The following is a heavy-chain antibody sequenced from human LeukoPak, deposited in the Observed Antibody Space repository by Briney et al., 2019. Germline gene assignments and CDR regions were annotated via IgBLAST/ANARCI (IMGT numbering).Heavy chain of an antibody. CDR2: ISGSGGST. D-gene: IGHD3-22*01. CDR1: GFTFSSYA. CDR3: AKSEYYDSSGYYEGALYY. V-gene: IGHV3-23*01. J-gene: IGHJ4*02. Sequence: GGSLRLSCAASGFTFSSYAMSWVRQAPGKGLEWVSGISGSGGSTYYADSVKGRFTISRDNSKNTLYLQMNSLRAEDTAVYYCAKSEYYDSSGYYEGALYYWGQGTLVTVSS.